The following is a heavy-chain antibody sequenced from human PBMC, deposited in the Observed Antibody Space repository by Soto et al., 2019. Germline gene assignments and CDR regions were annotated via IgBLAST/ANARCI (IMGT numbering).Heavy chain of an antibody. J-gene: IGHJ5*02. CDR3: ARVSYSGNWFVHSVAGPNWFDP. V-gene: IGHV1-18*01. Sequence: ASVKVSCKASGYSFTNNGISWVRQAPGEGLEWMGWISAYNGNTNYVKKFQGRVTMTTDTSTSTASMELRSLRSDDTAVYYCARVSYSGNWFVHSVAGPNWFDPCGQGTLVTVSS. D-gene: IGHD6-13*01. CDR2: ISAYNGNT. CDR1: GYSFTNNG.